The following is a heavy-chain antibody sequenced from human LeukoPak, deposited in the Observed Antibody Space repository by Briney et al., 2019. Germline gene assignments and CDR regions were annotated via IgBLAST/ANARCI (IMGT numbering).Heavy chain of an antibody. J-gene: IGHJ4*02. Sequence: SETLSLTCAVYGGSFSGYYWSWLRQPPGKGLEWIGEINHSGSTNYNPSLKSRVTISVDTSKNQFSLKLSSVTAADTAVYYCAMQCSGGSCYHDLTDYWGQGTLVTVSS. CDR3: AMQCSGGSCYHDLTDY. CDR1: GGSFSGYY. D-gene: IGHD2-15*01. CDR2: INHSGST. V-gene: IGHV4-34*01.